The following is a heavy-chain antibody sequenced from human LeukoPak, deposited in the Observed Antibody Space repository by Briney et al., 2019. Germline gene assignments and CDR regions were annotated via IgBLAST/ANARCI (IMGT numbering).Heavy chain of an antibody. CDR2: IYPGDSDT. V-gene: IGHV5-51*01. D-gene: IGHD6-13*01. J-gene: IGHJ3*02. CDR1: GSIFTGYW. CDR3: ARHGSSGIAAAGKQADDAFDI. Sequence: PGASLQISCKGSGSIFTGYWIGWVRQLPGKGLEWMGIIYPGDSDTRYSPSFQGQVSISADKSIGTAYLQWSSLKASDTAMYYCARHGSSGIAAAGKQADDAFDIWGQGTMVTVSS.